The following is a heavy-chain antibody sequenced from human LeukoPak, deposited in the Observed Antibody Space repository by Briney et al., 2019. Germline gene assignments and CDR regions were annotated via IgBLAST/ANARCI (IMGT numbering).Heavy chain of an antibody. D-gene: IGHD5-12*01. CDR2: IYYSGST. CDR3: ARGWMKDAFDI. J-gene: IGHJ3*02. V-gene: IGHV4-59*01. Sequence: PSETLSLTCTVSGGSISSYYWSWIRQPPGTGLEWIGYIYYSGSTNYNPSLKSRVTISVDTSKNQFSLKLSSVTAADTAVYYCARGWMKDAFDIWGQGTMVTVSS. CDR1: GGSISSYY.